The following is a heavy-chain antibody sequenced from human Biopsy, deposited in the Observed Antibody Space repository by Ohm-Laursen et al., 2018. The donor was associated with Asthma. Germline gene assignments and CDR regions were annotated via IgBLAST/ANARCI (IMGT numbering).Heavy chain of an antibody. CDR3: ARDVMEWYLPAFDF. CDR1: GFTFRSYA. D-gene: IGHD3-3*01. CDR2: GGSYYDGGLK. V-gene: IGHV3-30-3*01. J-gene: IGHJ4*02. Sequence: SLRLSCSASGFTFRSYAMHWVRQAPGKGLEWVAVGGSYYDGGLKYYADSVNGRFTVSRDDSKNTLYLQMNSLRPDDTAMYYCARDVMEWYLPAFDFWGQGTLVTVSS.